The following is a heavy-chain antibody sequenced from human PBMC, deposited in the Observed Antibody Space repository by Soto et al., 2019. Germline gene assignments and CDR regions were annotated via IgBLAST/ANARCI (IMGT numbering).Heavy chain of an antibody. CDR1: VGSFSGYY. Sequence: QVQLQQWGAGLLKPSETLSLTCAVYVGSFSGYYWSWIRQPPGKGLVWIGEINHNGSTNYNPSLKSRVTISVDTSKNQFSLKLSSVTAADTAVYYCARMAVVIAIRYFDLWGRGTLVTVPS. CDR2: INHNGST. J-gene: IGHJ2*01. V-gene: IGHV4-34*01. CDR3: ARMAVVIAIRYFDL. D-gene: IGHD2-21*01.